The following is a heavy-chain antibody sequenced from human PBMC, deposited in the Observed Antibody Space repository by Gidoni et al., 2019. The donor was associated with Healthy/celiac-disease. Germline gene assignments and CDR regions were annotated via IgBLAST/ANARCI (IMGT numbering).Heavy chain of an antibody. CDR2: IYPSGST. V-gene: IGHV4-30-2*01. J-gene: IGHJ4*02. D-gene: IGHD3-22*01. CDR3: AREGGYYDSSGYLRGYFDY. CDR1: GGSISSGGYS. Sequence: QLQLPESGSGLVKPSQTLSLTCAVSGGSISSGGYSWSWIRQPPGKGLEWIGYIYPSGSTYYNPSLKSRVTISVDRSKNQFSLKLSSVTAADTAVYYCAREGGYYDSSGYLRGYFDYWGQGTLVTVSS.